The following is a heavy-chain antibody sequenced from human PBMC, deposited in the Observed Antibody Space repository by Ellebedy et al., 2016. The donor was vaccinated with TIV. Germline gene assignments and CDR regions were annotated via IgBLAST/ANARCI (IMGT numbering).Heavy chain of an antibody. CDR3: ASIAVAATGYYFDY. V-gene: IGHV1-2*02. J-gene: IGHJ4*02. CDR2: INPNSGGT. Sequence: ASVKVSXKASGYTFTGYYMHWVRQAPGQGLEWMGWINPNSGGTNYAQKFQGRVTMTRDTSISTAYMELSRLRSDDTAVYYCASIAVAATGYYFDYWGQGTLVTVSS. CDR1: GYTFTGYY. D-gene: IGHD6-19*01.